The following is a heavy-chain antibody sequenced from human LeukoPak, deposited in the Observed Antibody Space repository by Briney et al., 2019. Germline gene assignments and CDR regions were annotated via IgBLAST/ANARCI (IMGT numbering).Heavy chain of an antibody. CDR2: ISYDGDNK. V-gene: IGHV3-30-3*01. Sequence: GGSLRLSCAAPGFTFSSYAMHWVRQAPGKWLEWVAVISYDGDNKYYADSVKGRFIISRDNSRNTLYLQMDSLRPEDTAVYYCARDPKGGFSYGWGAFDIWGQGTMVTVSS. J-gene: IGHJ3*02. CDR3: ARDPKGGFSYGWGAFDI. D-gene: IGHD5-18*01. CDR1: GFTFSSYA.